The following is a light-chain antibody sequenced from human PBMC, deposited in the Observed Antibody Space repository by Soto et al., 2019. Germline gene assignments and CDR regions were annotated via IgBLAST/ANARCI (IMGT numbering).Light chain of an antibody. J-gene: IGKJ4*01. CDR3: QQAKGFPLP. CDR2: AAS. V-gene: IGKV1-12*01. CDR1: LAISSW. Sequence: DIQMTQSPSSVSASVGDRVTITCRASLAISSWLAWYQQKPGKAPNLLIYAASGLQSGVPSRFSRGVPVTDYALTVSSLLREDFVTNYCQQAKGFPLPFGGGTRGEI.